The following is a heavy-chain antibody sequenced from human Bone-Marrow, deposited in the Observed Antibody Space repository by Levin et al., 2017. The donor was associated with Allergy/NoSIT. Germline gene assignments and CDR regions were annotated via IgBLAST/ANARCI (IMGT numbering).Heavy chain of an antibody. Sequence: KISCKASGGTFSSYTISWVRQAPGQGLEWMGRIIPILGIANYAQKFQGRVTITADKSTSTAYMELSSLRSEDTAVYYCASTNYYGSGSPDYWGQGTLVTVSS. CDR2: IIPILGIA. D-gene: IGHD3-10*01. V-gene: IGHV1-69*02. J-gene: IGHJ4*02. CDR3: ASTNYYGSGSPDY. CDR1: GGTFSSYT.